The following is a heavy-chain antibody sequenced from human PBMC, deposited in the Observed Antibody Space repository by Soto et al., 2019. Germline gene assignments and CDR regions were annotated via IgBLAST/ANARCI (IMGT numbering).Heavy chain of an antibody. CDR2: IHSDGSST. J-gene: IGHJ3*01. CDR3: ARGDKGGFDL. CDR1: GFTFNYYW. D-gene: IGHD2-21*02. Sequence: EVQLVESAGGLVQRGGSLRLSCAAPGFTFNYYWMHWVRQAPGQGLVWVSHIHSDGSSTTYADSVKGRFTISRDNAKNTLYLQINSLRAEDTAVYYCARGDKGGFDLWGQGTTVTVSS. V-gene: IGHV3-74*01.